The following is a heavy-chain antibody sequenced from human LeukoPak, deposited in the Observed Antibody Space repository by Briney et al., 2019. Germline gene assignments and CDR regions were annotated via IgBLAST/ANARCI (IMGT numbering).Heavy chain of an antibody. CDR2: ITSSSTYI. CDR3: ARDPYSGNYGAYYYYMDV. J-gene: IGHJ6*03. D-gene: IGHD1-26*01. CDR1: GFTFSTYS. V-gene: IGHV3-21*01. Sequence: PGGSLRLSCAASGFTFSTYSMHWVRQAPGKGLEWVSSITSSSTYIYYADSVKGRFTISRDNAKNSLYLQMDSLRPEDTAVYYCARDPYSGNYGAYYYYMDVWGKGTTVTISS.